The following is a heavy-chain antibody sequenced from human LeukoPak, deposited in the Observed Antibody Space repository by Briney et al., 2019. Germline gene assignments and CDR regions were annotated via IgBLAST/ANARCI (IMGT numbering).Heavy chain of an antibody. D-gene: IGHD6-19*01. V-gene: IGHV1-69*04. CDR3: AXXXXXSSGWYPH. Sequence: SVKVSCKASGGTLSSYAFSWVRQAPGQGLEWMGRIIPILGIANYAQKFQGRVTITADKSTSTVYMELSSLRSDDTAVYYCAXXXXXSSGWYPHWGQGTLVTVSS. J-gene: IGHJ4*02. CDR1: GGTLSSYA. CDR2: IIPILGIA.